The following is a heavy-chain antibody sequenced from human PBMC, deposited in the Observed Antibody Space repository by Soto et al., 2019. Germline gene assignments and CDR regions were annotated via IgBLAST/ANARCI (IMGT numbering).Heavy chain of an antibody. J-gene: IGHJ4*02. CDR1: GYTFTSYG. D-gene: IGHD1-26*01. CDR2: ISAYNGNT. V-gene: IGHV1-18*01. Sequence: QVQLVQSGAEVKKPGASVKVSCKASGYTFTSYGISWVRQAPGQGLEWMGWISAYNGNTHYAQKLQGRVTMTADTSTRPGYMELRSLRSDDTAVYYCARTLPPIDYWGQGTLVTVSS. CDR3: ARTLPPIDY.